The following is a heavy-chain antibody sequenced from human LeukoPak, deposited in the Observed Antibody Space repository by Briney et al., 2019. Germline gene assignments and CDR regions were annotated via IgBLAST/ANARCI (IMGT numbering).Heavy chain of an antibody. Sequence: GGSLRLSCAASEFIFSGDWMNWGRQAPGKGLGWVANIKQDVGEKQYVDSVRVRFTISRDNAKHSLYLQMNTLRVEDTAVYYCARDGFVGAADYWGQGTLVTVSS. CDR3: ARDGFVGAADY. CDR2: IKQDVGEK. D-gene: IGHD3-10*01. J-gene: IGHJ4*02. CDR1: EFIFSGDW. V-gene: IGHV3-7*01.